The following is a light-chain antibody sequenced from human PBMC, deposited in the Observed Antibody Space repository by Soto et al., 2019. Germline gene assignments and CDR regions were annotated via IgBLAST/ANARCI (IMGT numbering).Light chain of an antibody. CDR2: AAS. CDR1: QAISTY. J-gene: IGKJ5*01. Sequence: DIQLTHSPSLLSASVGDRVTMTRLASQAISTYLAWYQQASGKAPKLLISAASTLQRGVPSRFSGSGSGTQFTLTISSLQPEDFATYYCQQFNSYPITFGQVTRLEIK. V-gene: IGKV1-9*01. CDR3: QQFNSYPIT.